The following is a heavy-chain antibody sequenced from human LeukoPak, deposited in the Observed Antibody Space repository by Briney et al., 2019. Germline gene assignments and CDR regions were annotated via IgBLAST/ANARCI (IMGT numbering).Heavy chain of an antibody. V-gene: IGHV3-48*01. Sequence: GGSLRLSCAASGFTFSSYSMNWVRQAPGKGLEWVSYISSSSSTTYYADSVKGRFTISRDNSKNMLYLQMNSLRAEDTAVYYCATYGSGTNCRKGFDYWGQGTLVTVSS. CDR3: ATYGSGTNCRKGFDY. CDR1: GFTFSSYS. CDR2: ISSSSSTT. D-gene: IGHD3-10*01. J-gene: IGHJ4*02.